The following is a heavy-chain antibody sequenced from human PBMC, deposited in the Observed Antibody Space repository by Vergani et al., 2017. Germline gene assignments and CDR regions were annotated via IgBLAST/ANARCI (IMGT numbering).Heavy chain of an antibody. Sequence: QVQLQESGPGLVKPSQTLSLTCTVSGGSISSGGYYWSWIRQHPGKGLEWIGYIYYSGSTYYNPSLKSRVTISVDTSKNQFSLKLSSVTAADTAVYYCAREGSIAARWGNWFDPWGQGTLVTVSS. CDR2: IYYSGST. V-gene: IGHV4-31*03. D-gene: IGHD6-6*01. J-gene: IGHJ5*02. CDR3: AREGSIAARWGNWFDP. CDR1: GGSISSGGYY.